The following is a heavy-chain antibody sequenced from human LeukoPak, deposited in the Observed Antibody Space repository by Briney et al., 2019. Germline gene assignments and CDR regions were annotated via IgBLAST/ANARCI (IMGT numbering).Heavy chain of an antibody. D-gene: IGHD3-22*01. J-gene: IGHJ4*02. CDR1: GGTFSSYA. CDR2: IIPMFGTA. CDR3: ARDAYDSSGYYPYYFDY. V-gene: IGHV1-69*05. Sequence: SVKVSCKASGGTFSSYAISWVRQAPGQGLEWMGGIIPMFGTANYAQKFQGRVTITTDESTSTAYMELSSLRSEDTAVYYCARDAYDSSGYYPYYFDYWGQGTLVTVSS.